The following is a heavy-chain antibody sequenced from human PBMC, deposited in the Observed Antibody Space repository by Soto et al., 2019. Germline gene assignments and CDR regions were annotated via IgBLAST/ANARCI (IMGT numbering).Heavy chain of an antibody. CDR1: GGTFSTSS. D-gene: IGHD4-17*01. CDR2: ILPIFGTA. Sequence: QVQLVQSGAEVNKPGSSVKVSCKASGGTFSTSSINWLRQAPGQRPEWMGNILPIFGTADYAQKFRDSVTITADKSTKTAYMELRSVLSEYEAVYSCARGHDFGGTYDDFDIWGQGTVVTVSS. V-gene: IGHV1-69*14. J-gene: IGHJ3*02. CDR3: ARGHDFGGTYDDFDI.